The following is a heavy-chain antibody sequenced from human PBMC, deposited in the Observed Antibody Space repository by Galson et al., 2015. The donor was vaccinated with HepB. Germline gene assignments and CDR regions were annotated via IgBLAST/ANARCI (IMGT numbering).Heavy chain of an antibody. CDR2: ISSNGGST. V-gene: IGHV3-64D*06. J-gene: IGHJ6*03. CDR3: VKRVGAPDYYYYYYMDV. CDR1: GFTFSSYA. Sequence: SLRLSCAASGFTFSSYAMHWVRQAPGKGLEYVSAISSNGGSTYYADSVKGRFTISRDNSKNTLYLQMSSLRAEDTAVYYCVKRVGAPDYYYYYYMDVWGKGTTVTVSS. D-gene: IGHD1-26*01.